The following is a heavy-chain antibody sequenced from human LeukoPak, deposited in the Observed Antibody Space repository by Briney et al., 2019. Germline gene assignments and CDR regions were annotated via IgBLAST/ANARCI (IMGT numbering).Heavy chain of an antibody. CDR1: GFTFSSYA. CDR3: ARWGFDY. CDR2: IIGSGGST. D-gene: IGHD3-16*01. J-gene: IGHJ4*02. V-gene: IGHV3-23*01. Sequence: GGSLRLSCAASGFTFSSYAMSWVRQAPGKGLEWVSAIIGSGGSTYYADSVKGRFTISRDNSENTVFLQMNSLRAEDTAVYYCARWGFDYWGQGTLVTVSS.